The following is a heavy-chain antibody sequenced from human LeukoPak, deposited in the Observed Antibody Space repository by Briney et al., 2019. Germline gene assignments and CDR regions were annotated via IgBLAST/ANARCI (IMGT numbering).Heavy chain of an antibody. J-gene: IGHJ4*02. CDR1: GYTFTSYG. D-gene: IGHD6-13*01. V-gene: IGHV1-18*01. CDR2: ISAYNGNT. CDR3: ARETVSSWYRSPLDY. Sequence: ASVKVSCKASGYTFTSYGISWVRQAPGQGLEWMGWISAYNGNTNYAQKLQGRVTMTTDTSTNTAYMELRSLRSDDTAVYYCARETVSSWYRSPLDYWGQGTLVTVSS.